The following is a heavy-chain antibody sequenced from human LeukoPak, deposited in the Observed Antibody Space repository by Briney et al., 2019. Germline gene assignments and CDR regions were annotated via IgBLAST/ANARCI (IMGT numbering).Heavy chain of an antibody. CDR2: IRPDGHT. Sequence: SEALSLTCTVSGYFSTAYYWGWIRQPPGKGLEWMASIRPDGHTYTNSSLRHQLTISADMSRNEFSLKLNSLTAADTAVYYCARQVATKGEWAFDVWGQGTVVTVSS. D-gene: IGHD5-12*01. CDR1: GYFSTAYY. V-gene: IGHV4-38-2*02. CDR3: ARQVATKGEWAFDV. J-gene: IGHJ3*01.